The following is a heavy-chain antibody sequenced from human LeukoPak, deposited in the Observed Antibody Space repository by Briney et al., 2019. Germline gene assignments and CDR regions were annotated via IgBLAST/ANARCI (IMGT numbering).Heavy chain of an antibody. Sequence: GGSLRLSCAASGFTFSSHSMNWVRQAPGKGLEWVSSISSSSSYIYYADSVKGRFTISRDNAKNTVFLEMNSLRAEDTAVCYCARDGASIDDQYYGLDVWGQGTTVTVSS. CDR3: ARDGASIDDQYYGLDV. V-gene: IGHV3-21*06. CDR1: GFTFSSHS. D-gene: IGHD1-1*01. CDR2: ISSSSSYI. J-gene: IGHJ6*02.